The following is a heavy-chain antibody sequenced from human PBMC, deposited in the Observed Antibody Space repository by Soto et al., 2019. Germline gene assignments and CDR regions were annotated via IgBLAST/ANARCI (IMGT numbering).Heavy chain of an antibody. D-gene: IGHD5-18*01. CDR3: ARGRGYSYQNFFDL. CDR2: IYKSGTT. V-gene: IGHV4-31*03. CDR1: GGSINGGGYY. Sequence: QVQLQESGPGLVKPSQTLSLTCTVPGGSINGGGYYWTWIRQPPGKGLEWFGNIYKSGTTYYNPSLEGRVSISLDMSKNQFSLNVTSVTAADSAVYYCARGRGYSYQNFFDLWGQGIRVTVSS. J-gene: IGHJ5*02.